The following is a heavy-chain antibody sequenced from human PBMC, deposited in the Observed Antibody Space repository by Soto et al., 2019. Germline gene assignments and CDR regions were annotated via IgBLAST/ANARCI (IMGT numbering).Heavy chain of an antibody. Sequence: QVTLKESGPVLVKPTETHTLTCTVSGFSLRNASMGVSWIRQPPGKALEWLAHILSSDEKSYNTSLKGRVTLSKDTSKSQVVLTMTYVDPVDTATYFCARMLAVNYYYYYVDVWGEGTTVTVSS. CDR3: ARMLAVNYYYYYVDV. CDR2: ILSSDEK. J-gene: IGHJ6*03. V-gene: IGHV2-26*01. D-gene: IGHD3-22*01. CDR1: GFSLRNASMG.